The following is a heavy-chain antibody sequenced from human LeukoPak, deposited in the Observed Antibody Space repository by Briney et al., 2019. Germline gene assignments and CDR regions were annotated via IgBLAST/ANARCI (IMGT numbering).Heavy chain of an antibody. CDR2: ISDSSGS. CDR1: GGSVSSGICY. CDR3: ARVPAAGRGPDY. Sequence: PSEPLSLTCSVSGGSVSSGICYWSWIRQPPGEGLEWIAYISDSSGSDYNPSLRGRVTISLDPSNNQFSLRLTSVTAADTAVYYCARVPAAGRGPDYWGQGTLVTVSS. D-gene: IGHD6-13*01. J-gene: IGHJ4*02. V-gene: IGHV4-61*01.